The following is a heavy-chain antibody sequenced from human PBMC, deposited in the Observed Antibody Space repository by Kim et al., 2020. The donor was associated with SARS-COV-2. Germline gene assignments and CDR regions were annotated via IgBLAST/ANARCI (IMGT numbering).Heavy chain of an antibody. CDR1: GGSISSGDYY. V-gene: IGHV4-30-4*01. CDR2: IYNSGST. D-gene: IGHD3-3*01. CDR3: ARVRFSITIFGVVTRLFDY. J-gene: IGHJ4*02. Sequence: SETLSLTCTVSGGSISSGDYYWSWIRQPPGKGLEWIGYIYNSGSTYYNPSLKSRVTISVDTSKNQFSLKLSSVTAADTAVYYCARVRFSITIFGVVTRLFDYWGQGTLVTVSS.